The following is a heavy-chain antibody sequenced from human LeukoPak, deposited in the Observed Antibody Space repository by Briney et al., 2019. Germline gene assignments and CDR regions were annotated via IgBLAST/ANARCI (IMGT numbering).Heavy chain of an antibody. D-gene: IGHD4-17*01. J-gene: IGHJ3*02. V-gene: IGHV4-59*01. CDR3: ARGYGDYAWDAFDI. CDR2: IYYSGST. Sequence: KPSETLSLTCTVSGGSISSYYWSWLRQPPGKGLEWIGYIYYSGSTNYNPSLKSRVTISVDTSKNQFSLKLSSVTAADTAVYYCARGYGDYAWDAFDIWGQGTMVTVSS. CDR1: GGSISSYY.